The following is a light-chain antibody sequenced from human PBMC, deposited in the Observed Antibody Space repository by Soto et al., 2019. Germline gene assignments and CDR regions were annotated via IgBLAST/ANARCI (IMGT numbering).Light chain of an antibody. CDR2: DVS. CDR3: CSYAGSYTFEVV. Sequence: QSVLTQPRSVSGSPGQSVTISCTGTSSDVGGYNYVSWYQQHPGKAPKLMIYDVSKRPSGVPDRFSGSKSGNTASLTISGLQAEDVADYYCCSYAGSYTFEVVFGGGTKLTVL. V-gene: IGLV2-11*01. J-gene: IGLJ2*01. CDR1: SSDVGGYNY.